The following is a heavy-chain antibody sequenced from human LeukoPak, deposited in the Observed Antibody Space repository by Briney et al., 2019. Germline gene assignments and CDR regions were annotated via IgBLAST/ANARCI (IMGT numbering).Heavy chain of an antibody. V-gene: IGHV3-23*01. J-gene: IGHJ4*02. D-gene: IGHD4-11*01. Sequence: PGWSLRLCCAASGFTCNNYAMHWVRQAPGKRLQFVSGISGSGGGTYYADSVKGRFTISRDNSKNTLYLHMNSLRAEDTAVYYCAKDSDDSNYPLSFFDFWGQGTLVTVSS. CDR3: AKDSDDSNYPLSFFDF. CDR1: GFTCNNYA. CDR2: ISGSGGGT.